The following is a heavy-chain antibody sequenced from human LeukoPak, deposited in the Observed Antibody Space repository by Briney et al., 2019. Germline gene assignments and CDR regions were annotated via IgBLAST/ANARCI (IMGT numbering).Heavy chain of an antibody. CDR1: GYTFTGYY. J-gene: IGHJ4*02. Sequence: APVTVSCKASGYTFTGYYMHWVRQAPGQGLEWMGRINPNSGGTNYAQKFQGRVTMTRDTSISTAYMELSRLRSDDTAVYYCARERAVQGYCSGGSCYINDYWGQGTLVTVSS. CDR3: ARERAVQGYCSGGSCYINDY. CDR2: INPNSGGT. D-gene: IGHD2-15*01. V-gene: IGHV1-2*06.